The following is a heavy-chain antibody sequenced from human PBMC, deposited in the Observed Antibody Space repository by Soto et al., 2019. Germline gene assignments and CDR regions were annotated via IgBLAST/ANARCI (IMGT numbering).Heavy chain of an antibody. CDR2: FDPEDGET. J-gene: IGHJ3*01. V-gene: IGHV1-24*01. D-gene: IGHD6-19*01. Sequence: ASVKVSCKVSGYTLTELSMHWVRQAPGKGLEWMGGFDPEDGETIYAQKFQGRVTMTEDTSTDTAYMELSSLRSEDTAVYYCATGVAVGGDNDVFDFWGQGTMVPGS. CDR3: ATGVAVGGDNDVFDF. CDR1: GYTLTELS.